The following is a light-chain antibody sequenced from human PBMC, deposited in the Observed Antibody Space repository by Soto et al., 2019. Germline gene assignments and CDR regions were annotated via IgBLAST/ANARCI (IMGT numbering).Light chain of an antibody. V-gene: IGKV1-5*03. J-gene: IGKJ2*01. CDR1: QSISSG. CDR3: QQYKRPMYA. CDR2: KAA. Sequence: DIQMTQSPSTLSASVGDRVTITCRASQSISSGLAWYQQKPGKDPKLLIYKAASLESGVPSRISGSGSGTEFTLTISSLQPDDFETYYCQQYKRPMYAFGQGTKLEIK.